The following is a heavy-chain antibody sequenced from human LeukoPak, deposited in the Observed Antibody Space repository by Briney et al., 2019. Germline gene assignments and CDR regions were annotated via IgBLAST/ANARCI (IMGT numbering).Heavy chain of an antibody. Sequence: GGSLRLSCAASGFTFSVYSMNWVRQAPGKGLEWVSYISSSSTIYYADSVKGRFTISRDNDKKSLYLQMNSLRAEDTAVYYCARDLFRDYGDYYNWFDPWGQGTLVTVSS. CDR1: GFTFSVYS. V-gene: IGHV3-48*01. D-gene: IGHD4-17*01. CDR2: ISSSSTI. CDR3: ARDLFRDYGDYYNWFDP. J-gene: IGHJ5*02.